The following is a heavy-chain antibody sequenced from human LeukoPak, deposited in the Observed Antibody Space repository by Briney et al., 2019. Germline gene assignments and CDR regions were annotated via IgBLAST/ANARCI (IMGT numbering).Heavy chain of an antibody. J-gene: IGHJ5*02. Sequence: SETLSLTCTVPGGSISSYYWSWIRQPAGKGLEWIGRIYTSGSTNYNPSLKSRATMSVDTSKNQFSLKLSPVTAADTAVYYCARDRCSSTSCYARGENWFDPWGQGTLVTVSS. D-gene: IGHD2-2*01. CDR2: IYTSGST. V-gene: IGHV4-4*07. CDR3: ARDRCSSTSCYARGENWFDP. CDR1: GGSISSYY.